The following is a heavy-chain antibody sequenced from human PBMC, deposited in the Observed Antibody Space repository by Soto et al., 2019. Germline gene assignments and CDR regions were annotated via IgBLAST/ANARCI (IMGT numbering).Heavy chain of an antibody. D-gene: IGHD2-15*01. J-gene: IGHJ3*02. Sequence: QVQLVESGGGVVQPGRSLRLSCAASGFTFSSYGMHWVRQAPGKGLEWVAVILSDGSQTRHADSVKGRFTISRDNSRNTMYLQMDSLRAEDTAVYYCVRDDIGDPNRFDIWGQGTMVTVSS. V-gene: IGHV3-33*01. CDR3: VRDDIGDPNRFDI. CDR1: GFTFSSYG. CDR2: ILSDGSQT.